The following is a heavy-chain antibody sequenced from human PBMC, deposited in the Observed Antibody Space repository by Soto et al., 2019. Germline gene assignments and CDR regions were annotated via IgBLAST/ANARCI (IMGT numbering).Heavy chain of an antibody. V-gene: IGHV3-23*01. CDR2: ISGSGGST. CDR1: GFTFSSYA. D-gene: IGHD3-22*01. Sequence: PGGSLRLSCAASGFTFSSYAMGWVRQAPGKGLEWVSAISGSGGSTYHADSVKGRFTISRDNSKNTLYLQMNSLRAEDTAVYYCAHHVGSHRWPLSVIGYDYWGQGTLVTVSS. CDR3: AHHVGSHRWPLSVIGYDY. J-gene: IGHJ4*02.